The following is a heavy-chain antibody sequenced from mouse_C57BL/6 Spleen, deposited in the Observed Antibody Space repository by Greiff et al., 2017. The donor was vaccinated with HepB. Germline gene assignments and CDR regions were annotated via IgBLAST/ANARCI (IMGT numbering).Heavy chain of an antibody. CDR2: IDPSDSYT. V-gene: IGHV1-50*01. D-gene: IGHD1-1*01. CDR3: ATYGSSLAY. CDR1: GYTFTSYW. J-gene: IGHJ3*01. Sequence: QVQLQQPGAELVKPGASVKLSCKASGYTFTSYWMQWVKQRPGQGLEWIGEIDPSDSYTNYNQKFKGKATLTVDTSSSTAYMQLSSLTSEDSAVYYCATYGSSLAYWGQGTLVTVSA.